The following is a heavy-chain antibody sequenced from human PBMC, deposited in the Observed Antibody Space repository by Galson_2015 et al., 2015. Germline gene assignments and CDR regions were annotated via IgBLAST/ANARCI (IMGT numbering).Heavy chain of an antibody. V-gene: IGHV1-3*04. CDR1: GYTFTNNG. D-gene: IGHD3-10*01. J-gene: IGHJ4*02. CDR2: LDTSNGNT. CDR3: ARHFGTGSDLDY. Sequence: SVKVSCKASGYTFTNNGIHWARQAPGQGLEWMAWLDTSNGNTKSTQKLQGRITITRDTTARTAYMELSSLRPEDTAVYYCARHFGTGSDLDYWGQGTLVTVSS.